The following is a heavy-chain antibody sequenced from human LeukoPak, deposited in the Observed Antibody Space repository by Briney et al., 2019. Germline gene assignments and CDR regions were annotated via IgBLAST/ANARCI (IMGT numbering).Heavy chain of an antibody. CDR1: GYTFTSYG. CDR3: ARGEGSSSWPAGWYYGMDV. J-gene: IGHJ6*02. V-gene: IGHV1-18*01. Sequence: GASVKVSCKASGYTFTSYGISWVRQAPGQGLEWMGWISAYNGNTNYAQKLQGRATMTTDTSTSTAYMELRSLRSDDTAVYYCARGEGSSSWPAGWYYGMDVWGQGTTVTVSS. D-gene: IGHD6-13*01. CDR2: ISAYNGNT.